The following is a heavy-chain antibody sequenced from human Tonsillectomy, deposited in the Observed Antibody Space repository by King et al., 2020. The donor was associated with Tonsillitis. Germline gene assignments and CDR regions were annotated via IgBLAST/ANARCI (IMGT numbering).Heavy chain of an antibody. CDR2: IYYSGST. CDR3: ARHRGGGYYYMRDAFDI. Sequence: QLQESGPGLVKPSETLSLTCTVSGGSISSYYWSWIRQPPGKGLEWIGYIYYSGSTNYNPSLKSRVTISVDTSKNQFSLKLSSVTAADTAVYYCARHRGGGYYYMRDAFDIWGQGTMVTVSS. J-gene: IGHJ3*02. CDR1: GGSISSYY. V-gene: IGHV4-59*08. D-gene: IGHD3-22*01.